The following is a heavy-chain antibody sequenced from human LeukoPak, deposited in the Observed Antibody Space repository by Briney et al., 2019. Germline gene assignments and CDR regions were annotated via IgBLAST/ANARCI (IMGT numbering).Heavy chain of an antibody. D-gene: IGHD4-23*01. Sequence: GGSLRLSCAASGFTFSSYGMHWVRQAPGKGLEWVALIWYDGSNKYYADSVKGRLTISRDNSKNTLYLQINSLRAEDTAVYYCAREGPRGNSQFDYWGQGTLVTVSS. CDR1: GFTFSSYG. V-gene: IGHV3-33*01. CDR3: AREGPRGNSQFDY. CDR2: IWYDGSNK. J-gene: IGHJ4*02.